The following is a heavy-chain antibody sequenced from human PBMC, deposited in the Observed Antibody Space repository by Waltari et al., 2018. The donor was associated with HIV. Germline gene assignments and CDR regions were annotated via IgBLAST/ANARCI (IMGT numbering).Heavy chain of an antibody. CDR1: GFALSISW. Sequence: EVQLVESGGGLVQPGGSLRLSCAASGFALSISWMRWVRQDPGKGLEWVANIKQDGSEKYYVDSVKGRFTISRDNAKNSLYLQMNSLRAEDTAVYYCARERASDYGDIKGDYWGQGTLVTVSS. CDR2: IKQDGSEK. J-gene: IGHJ4*02. CDR3: ARERASDYGDIKGDY. D-gene: IGHD4-17*01. V-gene: IGHV3-7*01.